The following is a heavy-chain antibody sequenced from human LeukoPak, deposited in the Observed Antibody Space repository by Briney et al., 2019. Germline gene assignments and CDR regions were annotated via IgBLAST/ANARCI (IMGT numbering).Heavy chain of an antibody. CDR1: GFTFSNYA. Sequence: GGSLRLSCAASGFTFSNYAMSWVRQAPGKGLEWVSAISSGGGLTYYADSVKGRFTISRDNSKNTLYLQMNSLRAEDTAVYYCAKAMPFVVVPAALFDYWGQGTLVTVSS. CDR3: AKAMPFVVVPAALFDY. D-gene: IGHD2-2*01. V-gene: IGHV3-23*01. CDR2: ISSGGGLT. J-gene: IGHJ4*02.